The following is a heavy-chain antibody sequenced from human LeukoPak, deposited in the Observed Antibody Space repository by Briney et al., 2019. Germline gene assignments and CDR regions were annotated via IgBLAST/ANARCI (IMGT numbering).Heavy chain of an antibody. CDR1: GGSISSSNW. Sequence: PSETLSLTCSVSGGSISSSNWWSWVRQPPGKGLEWIGEIYHSGSTNCNPSLKSRVTISVDKSKNQFSLKLSSVTAADTAVYYCARVVDDVGSYYYYYGMDVWGQGTTVTVSS. CDR3: ARVVDDVGSYYYYYGMDV. D-gene: IGHD1-26*01. J-gene: IGHJ6*02. V-gene: IGHV4-4*02. CDR2: IYHSGST.